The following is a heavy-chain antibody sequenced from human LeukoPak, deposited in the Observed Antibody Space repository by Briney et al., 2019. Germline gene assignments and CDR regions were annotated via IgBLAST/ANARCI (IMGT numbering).Heavy chain of an antibody. D-gene: IGHD6-6*01. CDR3: AKGGAARPNAAYYYYYYMDV. CDR1: GFTFDDCA. CDR2: ISWNSGSI. J-gene: IGHJ6*03. Sequence: GGSLRLSCAASGFTFDDCAMHWVRQAPGKGLEWVSGISWNSGSIGYADSVKGRFTISRDNAKNSLYLQMNSLGAEDTALYYCAKGGAARPNAAYYYYYYMDVWGKGTTVTVSS. V-gene: IGHV3-9*01.